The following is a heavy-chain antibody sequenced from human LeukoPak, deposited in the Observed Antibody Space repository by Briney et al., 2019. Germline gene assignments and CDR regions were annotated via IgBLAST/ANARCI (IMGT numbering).Heavy chain of an antibody. CDR2: IYYSGST. CDR3: ASYYYDSSGYYQLDY. Sequence: PSETLSLTRTVSGGSISSYYWSWIRQPPGKGLEWLGYIYYSGSTNYNPSLKSRVTISVDTSKNQFSLKLSSVTAADTAVYYCASYYYDSSGYYQLDYWGQGTLVTVSS. CDR1: GGSISSYY. V-gene: IGHV4-59*01. D-gene: IGHD3-22*01. J-gene: IGHJ4*02.